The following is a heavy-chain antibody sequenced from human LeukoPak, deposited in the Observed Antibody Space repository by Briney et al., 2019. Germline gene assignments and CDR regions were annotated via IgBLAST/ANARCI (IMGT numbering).Heavy chain of an antibody. CDR1: GGTFSSYA. CDR2: TNPNSGGT. V-gene: IGHV1-2*02. J-gene: IGHJ4*02. CDR3: ARAGWEQPPPHFDY. D-gene: IGHD1-26*01. Sequence: ASVKVSCKASGGTFSSYAISWVRQAPGQGLEWMGWTNPNSGGTYYAQKFQGRVTMTRDTSISTAYMELSGRSDDTAVYYCARAGWEQPPPHFDYWGQGTLVTVSS.